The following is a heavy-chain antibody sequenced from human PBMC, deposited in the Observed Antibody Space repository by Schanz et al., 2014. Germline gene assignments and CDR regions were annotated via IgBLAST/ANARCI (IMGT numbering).Heavy chain of an antibody. J-gene: IGHJ4*02. V-gene: IGHV3-23*01. CDR3: AKVRYSSGWRGDYFDE. Sequence: EVQLLESGGGLVQPGGSLRLSCLASGFAFSSYGMNWLRQAPGKGLEWVSVISGSDGNTYYAGSVKGRFTISRDNSKNTLYLQMNSLSAEGTAVYYCAKVRYSSGWRGDYFDEWGQGTLVTVAS. CDR2: ISGSDGNT. CDR1: GFAFSSYG. D-gene: IGHD6-25*01.